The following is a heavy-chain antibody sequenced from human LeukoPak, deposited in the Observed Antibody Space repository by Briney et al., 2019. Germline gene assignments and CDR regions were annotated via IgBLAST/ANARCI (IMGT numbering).Heavy chain of an antibody. V-gene: IGHV3-23*01. CDR2: ISGGGGST. CDR1: GFTFSSYA. D-gene: IGHD1-26*01. J-gene: IGHJ4*02. Sequence: GGSLRLSCAASGFTFSSYAMSWVRQAPGRGLERVSGISGGGGSTSYADSVKGRLTISRDDSRSTLYLHMNSLRAEDTAVYYCARAVGVSLDYWGQGTLVTVSS. CDR3: ARAVGVSLDY.